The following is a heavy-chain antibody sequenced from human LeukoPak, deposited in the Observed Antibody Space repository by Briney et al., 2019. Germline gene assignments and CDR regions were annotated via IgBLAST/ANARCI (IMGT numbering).Heavy chain of an antibody. D-gene: IGHD6-6*01. CDR3: ARALTYSSTSVSAFDI. CDR2: IYYTGST. Sequence: SETLSLTCTVSGGSISNYYWSWIRQPPGKGLEWIGYIYYTGSTYDNPSLRSRLTISRDTSKNQFSLKLSSVPAADTAMYYCARALTYSSTSVSAFDIWGQGTMVTVSS. J-gene: IGHJ3*02. V-gene: IGHV4-59*01. CDR1: GGSISNYY.